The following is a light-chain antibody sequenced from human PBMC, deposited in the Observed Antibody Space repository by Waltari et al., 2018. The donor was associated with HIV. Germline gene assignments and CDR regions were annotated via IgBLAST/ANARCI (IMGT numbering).Light chain of an antibody. J-gene: IGLJ1*01. Sequence: QSALTQPASVSGSPGQSITISCTGTSSDVGGYNYVSWYQQHPGKAPKLMIYEVSNRPSGVSNRFSGSKSGNTASLTISGLQAEDEADYYCSSYTSSNTLDVFGTGTKVTVL. V-gene: IGLV2-14*01. CDR3: SSYTSSNTLDV. CDR2: EVS. CDR1: SSDVGGYNY.